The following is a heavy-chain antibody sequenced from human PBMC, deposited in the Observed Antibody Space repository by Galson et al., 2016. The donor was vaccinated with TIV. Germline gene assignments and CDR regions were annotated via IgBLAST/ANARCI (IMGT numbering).Heavy chain of an antibody. V-gene: IGHV1-46*01. CDR2: IKDTGVTT. D-gene: IGHD2-2*01. Sequence: SVKVSCKASGYTFTSYHLHWVRQAPGQGLEWMGIIKDTGVTTTYPQRFQGRLTITRDTSTTTVYMELSSLRSKDTAVYYCAREMPATFFFDYWGQGTLVTVSS. CDR1: GYTFTSYH. J-gene: IGHJ4*02. CDR3: AREMPATFFFDY.